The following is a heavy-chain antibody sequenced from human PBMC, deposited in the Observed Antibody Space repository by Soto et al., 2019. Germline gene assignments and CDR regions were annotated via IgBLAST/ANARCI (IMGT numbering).Heavy chain of an antibody. J-gene: IGHJ6*02. V-gene: IGHV3-15*01. CDR3: TTDRGGYSYVSVGYYFQGMDG. D-gene: IGHD5-18*01. Sequence: EVQLVESGGGLVKPGGSLRLSCAASGITFSNAWMSWVRQAPGKGLEWVGRIKSDTDGGTTDYAAPVKGRFTISRDDSKNTLFLQMNSLKTEDTAVYYCTTDRGGYSYVSVGYYFQGMDGWGQGTTVTVSS. CDR1: GITFSNAW. CDR2: IKSDTDGGTT.